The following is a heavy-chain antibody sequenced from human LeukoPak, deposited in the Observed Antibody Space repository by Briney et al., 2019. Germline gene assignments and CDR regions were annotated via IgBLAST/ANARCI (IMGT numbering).Heavy chain of an antibody. V-gene: IGHV3-7*01. CDR1: GFTFSSYW. CDR3: AREREAGYSYYFDY. D-gene: IGHD2-15*01. CDR2: IKQDGSEK. Sequence: GGSLRLSCAASGFTFSSYWMSWVRQAPGKGLEWVANIKQDGSEKYYVDSVKGRFTISRDNAKNSLYLQVNSLRAEDTAVYYCAREREAGYSYYFDYWGQGTLATVSS. J-gene: IGHJ4*02.